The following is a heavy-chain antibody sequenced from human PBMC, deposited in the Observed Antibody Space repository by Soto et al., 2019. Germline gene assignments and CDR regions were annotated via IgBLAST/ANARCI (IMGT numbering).Heavy chain of an antibody. V-gene: IGHV3-48*04. CDR2: IGSTGSVT. Sequence: EVQLVESGGGLVQPGGSLRLSCAVSGFTFSGYSFNWVRQAPGRGLEWVSFIGSTGSVTHYADSVMGRFTISRDNARNSLYLQMEGLRVDDTAVYRCARARPTSGPAYGLDIWGQGTVVTVSS. J-gene: IGHJ3*02. D-gene: IGHD4-17*01. CDR3: ARARPTSGPAYGLDI. CDR1: GFTFSGYS.